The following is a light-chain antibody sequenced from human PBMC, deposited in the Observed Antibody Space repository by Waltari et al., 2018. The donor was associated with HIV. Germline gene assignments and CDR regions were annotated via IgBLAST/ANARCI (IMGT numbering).Light chain of an antibody. CDR1: SSDVGASNY. V-gene: IGLV2-14*01. CDR2: EVS. CDR3: SSYTSGSAVL. Sequence: QSALTQPASVSGSPGQSITISCTGSSSDVGASNYVSWYQQHPVKAPKLIIYEVSNRPSGVSNRFSGSKSGSTASLTISGLQAEDEADYYCSSYTSGSAVLFGGGTKVTVL. J-gene: IGLJ2*01.